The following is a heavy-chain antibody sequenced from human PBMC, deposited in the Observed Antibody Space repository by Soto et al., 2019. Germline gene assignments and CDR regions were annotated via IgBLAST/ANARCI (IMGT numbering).Heavy chain of an antibody. CDR1: GYTFTSYD. D-gene: IGHD3-3*01. J-gene: IGHJ3*02. CDR3: ASPARNYDFWSGYSFDI. V-gene: IGHV1-8*01. Sequence: ASVKVSCKASGYTFTSYDINWVRQATGQGLEWMGWMNPNSGNKGYAQKFQGRVTMTRNTSISTAYMELSSLRSEDTAVYYCASPARNYDFWSGYSFDIWGQGTMVTVSS. CDR2: MNPNSGNK.